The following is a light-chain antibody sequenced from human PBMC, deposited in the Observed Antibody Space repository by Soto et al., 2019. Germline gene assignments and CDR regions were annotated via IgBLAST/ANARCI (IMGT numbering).Light chain of an antibody. V-gene: IGKV1-5*03. Sequence: DIQMTQSPSTLSASAGDRVTITCRASQSISTWLAWYQQKPGKAPKLLIYKASTLESGVPLRFSGSGSGTEFTLTISSLQPDDFAIYYCQQYSIYWTFGQGTKVDI. J-gene: IGKJ1*01. CDR1: QSISTW. CDR2: KAS. CDR3: QQYSIYWT.